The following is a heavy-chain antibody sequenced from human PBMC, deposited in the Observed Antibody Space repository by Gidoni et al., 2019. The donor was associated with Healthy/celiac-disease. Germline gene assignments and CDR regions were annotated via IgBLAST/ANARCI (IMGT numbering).Heavy chain of an antibody. J-gene: IGHJ4*02. D-gene: IGHD2-2*01. V-gene: IGHV3-15*01. CDR1: GFTFSNAW. Sequence: EVQLVESGGGLVKPGGSLRLSCAASGFTFSNAWMSWVRQAPGKGLEWVGRIKSKTDGGTTDYAAPVKGRFTISRDDSKNTLYLQMNSLKTEDTAVYYCTFTRRYCSSTSCYSGDYWGQGTLVTVSS. CDR2: IKSKTDGGTT. CDR3: TFTRRYCSSTSCYSGDY.